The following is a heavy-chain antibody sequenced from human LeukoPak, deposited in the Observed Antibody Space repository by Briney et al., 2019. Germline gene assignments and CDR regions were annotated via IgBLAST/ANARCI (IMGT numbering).Heavy chain of an antibody. Sequence: ASVKVSCKASGYTFTSYYMHWVRQAPGQGLEWMGIINPSGGSTSYAQKFQGRVTMTRDMSTSTVYMELSSLRSEDTAVYYCARGYSSGRYVKQHFDYWGQGTLVTVSS. CDR2: INPSGGST. CDR1: GYTFTSYY. CDR3: ARGYSSGRYVKQHFDY. J-gene: IGHJ4*02. D-gene: IGHD6-19*01. V-gene: IGHV1-46*01.